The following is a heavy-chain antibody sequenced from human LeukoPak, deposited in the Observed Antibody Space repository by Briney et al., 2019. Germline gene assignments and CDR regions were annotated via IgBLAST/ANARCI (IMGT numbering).Heavy chain of an antibody. CDR3: ARVVSNYPPGDY. J-gene: IGHJ4*02. Sequence: GGSLRLSCAASGFTFSSYSMHWVRQAPGKGLEWVSSISSSSSYIYYADSVKGRFTFSRYNAKNTLYLQMNSLRAEDKAVYYYARVVSNYPPGDYWGQGTLVTVSS. D-gene: IGHD4-11*01. CDR2: ISSSSSYI. V-gene: IGHV3-21*01. CDR1: GFTFSSYS.